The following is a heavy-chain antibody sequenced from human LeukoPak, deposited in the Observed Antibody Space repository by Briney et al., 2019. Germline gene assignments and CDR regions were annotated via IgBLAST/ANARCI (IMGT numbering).Heavy chain of an antibody. D-gene: IGHD3-22*01. V-gene: IGHV1-58*02. CDR3: AADYYDSSGPTGP. Sequence: GASVEVSCKASGFTFTSSAMQWVRQARGQRLEWIGWIVVGSGNTNYAQKFQERVTITRDMSTSTAYMELSSLRSEDTAVYYCAADYYDSSGPTGPWGQGTLVTVSS. CDR1: GFTFTSSA. CDR2: IVVGSGNT. J-gene: IGHJ5*02.